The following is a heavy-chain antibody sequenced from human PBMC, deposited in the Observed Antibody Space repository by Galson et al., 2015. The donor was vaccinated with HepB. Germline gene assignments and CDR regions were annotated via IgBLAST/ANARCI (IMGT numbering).Heavy chain of an antibody. Sequence: SLRLSCAASGFTFSIYSFQWVRQAPGEGLEWVSGISGNSGHIFYGDSVKGRFTVSRDNAKNLVYLQMNSLRADDTAMYYCARDRGHSSAWPDAFDIWGQGTMVTVSS. CDR2: ISGNSGHI. D-gene: IGHD6-19*01. J-gene: IGHJ3*02. CDR3: ARDRGHSSAWPDAFDI. CDR1: GFTFSIYS. V-gene: IGHV3-21*06.